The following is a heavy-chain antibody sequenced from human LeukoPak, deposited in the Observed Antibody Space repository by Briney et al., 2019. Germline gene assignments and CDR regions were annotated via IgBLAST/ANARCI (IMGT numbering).Heavy chain of an antibody. CDR3: ARDVIAAAGILDY. CDR1: GYTFTGYY. D-gene: IGHD6-13*01. CDR2: SNPNSGGT. V-gene: IGHV1-2*02. Sequence: GASVKVSCKASGYTFTGYYMHWVRQAPGKGLEGMGWSNPNSGGTNYAQKFQGRFTMTRDTSISTAYMELSRLRSDDTAVYYCARDVIAAAGILDYWGQGTLVTVSS. J-gene: IGHJ4*02.